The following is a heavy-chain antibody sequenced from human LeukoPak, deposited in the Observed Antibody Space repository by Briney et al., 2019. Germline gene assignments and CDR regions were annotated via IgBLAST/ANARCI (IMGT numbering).Heavy chain of an antibody. CDR3: ATGYYDGSGYYPHYYYYYGMDV. D-gene: IGHD3-22*01. Sequence: GASVKLSCKVSGYTLTELSMHWVRQAPGKGLEWMAGFDPEDSEKIYAQKFQGRVTMTEDTSTGTAYMELSSLRSEDTAVYYCATGYYDGSGYYPHYYYYYGMDVWGQGTSVTVSS. V-gene: IGHV1-24*01. CDR2: FDPEDSEK. J-gene: IGHJ6*02. CDR1: GYTLTELS.